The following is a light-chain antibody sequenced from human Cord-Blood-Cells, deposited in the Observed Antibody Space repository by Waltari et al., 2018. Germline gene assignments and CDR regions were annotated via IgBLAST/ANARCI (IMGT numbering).Light chain of an antibody. CDR2: EVS. Sequence: QSALTQPASVSGSPGQSITSACTGTRGDVGGYNHVSWYQQHSGKAPKLMIYEVSNRPSGVSNRFSGSKSGNTASLTIAGLQAEDEADYYCSSYTSSSTSYVFGTGTKVTVL. J-gene: IGLJ1*01. V-gene: IGLV2-14*01. CDR3: SSYTSSSTSYV. CDR1: RGDVGGYNH.